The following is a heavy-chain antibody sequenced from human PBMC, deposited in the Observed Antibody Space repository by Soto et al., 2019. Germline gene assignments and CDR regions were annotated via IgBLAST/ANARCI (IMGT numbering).Heavy chain of an antibody. CDR1: GGSISSGGYS. CDR2: IYHSGST. D-gene: IGHD6-19*01. J-gene: IGHJ4*02. Sequence: QLQLQESGSGLVKPSQTLSLTCAVSGGSISSGGYSWSWIRQPPGKGLGWIGYIYHSGSTYYNPSLKSRVTISVDRSKNQFSLKLSSVTAADTAVYYCAREGRYSSGWVIDYWGQGTLVTVSS. CDR3: AREGRYSSGWVIDY. V-gene: IGHV4-30-2*01.